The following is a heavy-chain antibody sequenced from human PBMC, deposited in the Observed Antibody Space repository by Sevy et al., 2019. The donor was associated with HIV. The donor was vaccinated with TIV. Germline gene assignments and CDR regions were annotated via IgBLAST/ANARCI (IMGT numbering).Heavy chain of an antibody. CDR3: ARDQKRGFGELYYAFDI. CDR2: ISSSSSYI. J-gene: IGHJ3*02. Sequence: GGSLRLSCAASGFTFSSYSMNWVRQAPGKGLEWVSSISSSSSYIYYADSVKGRFTISRDNAKNSLYLQMNSLRAEDTAVYYCARDQKRGFGELYYAFDIWGQGTMVTVSS. V-gene: IGHV3-21*01. CDR1: GFTFSSYS. D-gene: IGHD3-10*01.